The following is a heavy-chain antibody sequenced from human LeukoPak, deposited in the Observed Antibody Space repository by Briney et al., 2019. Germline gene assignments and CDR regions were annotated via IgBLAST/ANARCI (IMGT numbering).Heavy chain of an antibody. CDR2: ISSSGSTI. CDR1: GFTFSDYY. J-gene: IGHJ4*02. V-gene: IGHV3-11*01. Sequence: GGSLTLSCAASGFTFSDYYMSWIRQAPGQGLEWVSYISSSGSTIYYADSVKGRFTISRDNAKNSLYLQMNSLRAEDTAVYYCARDYYDSSGYYYFDYWGQGTLVTVSS. D-gene: IGHD3-22*01. CDR3: ARDYYDSSGYYYFDY.